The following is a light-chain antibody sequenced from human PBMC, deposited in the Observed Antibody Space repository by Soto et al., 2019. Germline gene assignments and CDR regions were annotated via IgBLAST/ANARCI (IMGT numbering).Light chain of an antibody. CDR2: GAS. V-gene: IGKV3-20*01. CDR1: QSFNSTY. J-gene: IGKJ1*01. CDR3: QQHGRPPLT. Sequence: TRAVSRGGGALVCCSASQSFNSTYLAWYQQKPGQSPWLRIYGASSRATGIPDRFSGSESETDFTLTISTLHPEGCALSCYQQHGRPPLTYSQVTKADIK.